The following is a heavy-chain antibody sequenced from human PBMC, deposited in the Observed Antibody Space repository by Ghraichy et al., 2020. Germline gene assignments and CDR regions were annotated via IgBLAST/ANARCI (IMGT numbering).Heavy chain of an antibody. J-gene: IGHJ6*02. Sequence: GGSLRLSCAASGFTFSSYGMHWVRQAPGKGLEWVAVIWYDGSNKYYADSVKGRFTISRDNSKNTLYLQMNSLRAEDTAVYYCAREPGEQLPEYYGMDVWGQGTTVTVSS. CDR1: GFTFSSYG. D-gene: IGHD6-6*01. CDR3: AREPGEQLPEYYGMDV. V-gene: IGHV3-33*01. CDR2: IWYDGSNK.